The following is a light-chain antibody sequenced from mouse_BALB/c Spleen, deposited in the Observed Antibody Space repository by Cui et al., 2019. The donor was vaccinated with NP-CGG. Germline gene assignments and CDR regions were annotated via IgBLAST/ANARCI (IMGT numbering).Light chain of an antibody. CDR3: ALWYSNHWV. Sequence: QAVVTQESALTKSPGETVTLTCRSSTGAVTTYNYANWVQEKPNHLFTGLIGGTNNRVPGVPARFSGSLIGDKAALTITGAQTEDEAIYFCALWYSNHWVFGGGTKLAVL. CDR1: TGAVTTYNY. V-gene: IGLV1*01. CDR2: GTN. J-gene: IGLJ1*01.